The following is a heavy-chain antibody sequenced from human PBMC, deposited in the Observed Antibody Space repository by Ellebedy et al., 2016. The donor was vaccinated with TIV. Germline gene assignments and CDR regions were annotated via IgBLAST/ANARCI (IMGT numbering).Heavy chain of an antibody. V-gene: IGHV5-51*01. Sequence: GESLKISCKWSGYRFSDYWIGSVRQLPGKGLEWMGKIFPRDSENIYSPSFQGPVTISADQSVTTAHLQWNSLRASDTAMYYCAAKNVHNSGLLGDAFDVWGQGTFVTVSS. CDR1: GYRFSDYW. CDR2: IFPRDSEN. CDR3: AAKNVHNSGLLGDAFDV. J-gene: IGHJ3*01. D-gene: IGHD6-19*01.